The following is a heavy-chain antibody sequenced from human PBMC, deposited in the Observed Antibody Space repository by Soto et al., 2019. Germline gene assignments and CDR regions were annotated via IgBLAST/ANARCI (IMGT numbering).Heavy chain of an antibody. CDR2: IYYSGST. CDR3: ARRTGSRFGY. Sequence: PSETLSLTCTVSGGSINTPGFYWTWIRQPPGKGLEWIASIYYSGSTYYNPSLQSRVTISVDTSKNQFSLKLGSVTAADTAIYYCARRTGSRFGYWGPGNLVTVSS. CDR1: GGSINTPGFY. V-gene: IGHV4-39*01. D-gene: IGHD6-19*01. J-gene: IGHJ4*02.